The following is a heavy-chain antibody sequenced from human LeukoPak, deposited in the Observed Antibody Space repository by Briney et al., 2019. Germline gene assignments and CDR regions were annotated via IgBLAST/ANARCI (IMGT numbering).Heavy chain of an antibody. Sequence: SFSDYYMSWIRRPPGKGLEWIGSIYYSGNTYYNASLKSQVSISIDTSKNQFSLRLTSVTAADTAVYYCARQTGSGLFILPGGQGTLVTVSS. V-gene: IGHV4-39*01. D-gene: IGHD3/OR15-3a*01. J-gene: IGHJ4*02. CDR1: SFSDYY. CDR2: IYYSGNT. CDR3: ARQTGSGLFILP.